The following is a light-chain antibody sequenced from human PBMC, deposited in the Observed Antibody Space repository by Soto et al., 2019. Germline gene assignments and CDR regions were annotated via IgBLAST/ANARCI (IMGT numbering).Light chain of an antibody. CDR1: QSIRSW. J-gene: IGKJ1*01. CDR3: QQYYTYPWT. V-gene: IGKV1-5*03. Sequence: DIQMTQSPSTLSASVGDRVTITCRASQSIRSWLAWYQQKPGKVPSLLIYRASALESGVPSRFSGGNSGTEFTLTISSLQPDDFATYYCQQYYTYPWTFGQGTKVEIK. CDR2: RAS.